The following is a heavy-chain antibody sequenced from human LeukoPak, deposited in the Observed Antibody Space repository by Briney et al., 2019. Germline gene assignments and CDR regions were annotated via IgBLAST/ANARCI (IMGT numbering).Heavy chain of an antibody. V-gene: IGHV4-30-2*05. Sequence: SETLSLTCAVSGGSISSGGYSWSWIRQPPGKGLEWIGYIYHSGNTYSNPSLKSRVTISVDTSKNQFSLKLSSVTAADTAVYYCARDRAPGDYYGSGSLGYYYGMDVWGQGTTVTVSS. CDR2: IYHSGNT. CDR1: GGSISSGGYS. D-gene: IGHD3-10*01. J-gene: IGHJ6*02. CDR3: ARDRAPGDYYGSGSLGYYYGMDV.